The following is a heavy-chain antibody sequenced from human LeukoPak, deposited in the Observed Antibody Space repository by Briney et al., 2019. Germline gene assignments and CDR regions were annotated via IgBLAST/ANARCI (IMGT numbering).Heavy chain of an antibody. J-gene: IGHJ4*02. CDR1: GLTFSGST. D-gene: IGHD2-21*02. CDR3: SRHEALPGDY. CDR2: IRTKANNYAT. V-gene: IGHV3-73*01. Sequence: GSLRLSCAASGLTFSGSTVHWVRQASGKGLDWVGHIRTKANNYATAYAASVKGRFTISRDDSKNTAYLQMNSLKIEDTAVYYCSRHEALPGDYWGQGTLVTVSS.